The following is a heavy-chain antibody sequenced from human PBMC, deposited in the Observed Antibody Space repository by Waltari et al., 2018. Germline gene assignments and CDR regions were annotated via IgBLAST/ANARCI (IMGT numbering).Heavy chain of an antibody. J-gene: IGHJ4*02. CDR1: GGSISRGGYY. D-gene: IGHD3-10*01. Sequence: QVQLQESGPGLVTPSQTLSLTCPVSGGSISRGGYYWTWIRQHPGKGLEGIGDIYYRGSTYYNPSLKSRVTKSVDTSKNQFALKLSAVTAADTAVYYCARDPGDSPFDYWGQGTLVTVSS. CDR3: ARDPGDSPFDY. V-gene: IGHV4-31*03. CDR2: IYYRGST.